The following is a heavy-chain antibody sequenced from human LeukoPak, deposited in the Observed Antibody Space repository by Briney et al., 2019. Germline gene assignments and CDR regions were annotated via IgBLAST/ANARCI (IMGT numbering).Heavy chain of an antibody. CDR3: ARHGSSGLWYFDY. CDR1: GGSISSGSYY. J-gene: IGHJ4*02. D-gene: IGHD6-19*01. V-gene: IGHV4-61*02. Sequence: SQTLSLTCTVSGGSISSGSYYWSWIRQSAGKGLEWIGRIYTSGSTPDYSPSLKSRVTMSIDTSKNQFSLQLSSVTAADTAVYYCARHGSSGLWYFDYWGQGTLVTVSS. CDR2: IYTSGS.